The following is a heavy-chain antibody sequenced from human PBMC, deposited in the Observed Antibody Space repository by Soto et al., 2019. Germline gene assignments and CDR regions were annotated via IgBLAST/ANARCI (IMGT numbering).Heavy chain of an antibody. J-gene: IGHJ3*02. V-gene: IGHV5-10-1*01. CDR1: GYSFTNYW. Sequence: EVQLVQSGAEVKEPGESLRISCKSSGYSFTNYWISWVRQMPGKGLEWMGRIDPSDSYTNYSPSFQGHVTFSVDKSISIAYLQWSSLKASDTAMYYCARHAGVNSSPAGDGFDIWGQGTMVTVSS. CDR3: ARHAGVNSSPAGDGFDI. D-gene: IGHD6-13*01. CDR2: IDPSDSYT.